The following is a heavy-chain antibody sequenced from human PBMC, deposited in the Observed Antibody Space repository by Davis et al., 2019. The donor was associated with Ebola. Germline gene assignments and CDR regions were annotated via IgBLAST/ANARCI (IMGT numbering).Heavy chain of an antibody. V-gene: IGHV4-34*01. J-gene: IGHJ4*02. CDR1: GGSFSGYY. D-gene: IGHD5-18*01. Sequence: MPGGSLRLSCAVSGGSFSGYYWSWIRQPPGKGLEWIGEINHSGSTNYNPSLKSRVTISIDTSKNQFSLKLSSVTAADTAVYYCAREGDTVMPNFDYWGQGTLVTVSS. CDR3: AREGDTVMPNFDY. CDR2: INHSGST.